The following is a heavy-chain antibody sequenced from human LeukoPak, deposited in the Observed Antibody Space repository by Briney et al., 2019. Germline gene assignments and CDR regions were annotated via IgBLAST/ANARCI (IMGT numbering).Heavy chain of an antibody. J-gene: IGHJ4*02. CDR3: ARDPARLVAPFDY. CDR2: ISSSSSYI. CDR1: GFTFSSYS. V-gene: IGHV3-21*01. Sequence: GGSLRLSSAASGFTFSSYSMNWVRQAPGKGLEWVSSISSSSSYIYYADSVKGRFTISRDNAKNSLYLQMNSLRAEDTAVYYCARDPARLVAPFDYWGQGTLVTVSS. D-gene: IGHD3-16*02.